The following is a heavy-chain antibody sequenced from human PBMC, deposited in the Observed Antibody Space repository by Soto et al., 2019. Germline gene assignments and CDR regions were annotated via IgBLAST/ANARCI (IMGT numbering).Heavy chain of an antibody. J-gene: IGHJ6*02. CDR2: SSGSADST. D-gene: IGHD2-8*01. V-gene: IGHV3-23*01. CDR1: GFTFSSFA. CDR3: AKTRGAMIYAISVYGMDV. Sequence: EVQLLESGGGLVQPGGSLRLSCAASGFTFSSFALNWVRQAPGKGLEWVSISSGSADSTFYADSVKGRFTISRDNSKNMLYLQSNSLRAEDTAVYYCAKTRGAMIYAISVYGMDVWGQGTTVTVSS.